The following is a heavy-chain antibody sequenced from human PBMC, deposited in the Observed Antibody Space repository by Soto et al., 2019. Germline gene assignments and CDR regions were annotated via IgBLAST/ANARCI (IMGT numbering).Heavy chain of an antibody. CDR3: ASRLRFLEWSPLDY. Sequence: ASETLSLTCTVSGGSISSYYWSWIRQPPGKGLEWIGYIYYSGSTNYNPSLKSRVTISVDTSKNQFSLKLSSVTAADTAVYYCASRLRFLEWSPLDYWGQGTLVTSPQ. D-gene: IGHD3-3*01. V-gene: IGHV4-59*08. CDR2: IYYSGST. CDR1: GGSISSYY. J-gene: IGHJ4*02.